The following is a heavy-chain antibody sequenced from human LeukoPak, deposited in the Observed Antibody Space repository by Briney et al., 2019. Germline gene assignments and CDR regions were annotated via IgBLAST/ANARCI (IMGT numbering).Heavy chain of an antibody. J-gene: IGHJ5*02. CDR1: GFTLSSYW. Sequence: GGSLRLSCAASGFTLSSYWMSWVRQAPGKGLEWVANIKQDGSEKYYVDSVKGRFTISRDNAKNSLYLQMNSLRVEDTAVYYCARDCSSTNCYRGGFDPWGQGSLVTVSS. CDR2: IKQDGSEK. D-gene: IGHD2-2*01. CDR3: ARDCSSTNCYRGGFDP. V-gene: IGHV3-7*01.